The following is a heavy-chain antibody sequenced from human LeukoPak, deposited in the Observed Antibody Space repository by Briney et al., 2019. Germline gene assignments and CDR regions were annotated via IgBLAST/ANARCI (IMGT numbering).Heavy chain of an antibody. D-gene: IGHD5-12*01. J-gene: IGHJ4*02. CDR1: GGSVSSYY. V-gene: IGHV4-59*02. CDR3: ASYSGYDYFDY. CDR2: KYNSGST. Sequence: PSETLSLTCTVSGGSVSSYYWSWIRQPPGKGLEWIGYKYNSGSTNYNPSLKSRVTISVDTSKNQFSLKLSSVTAADTAVYYCASYSGYDYFDYWGQGTLVTVSS.